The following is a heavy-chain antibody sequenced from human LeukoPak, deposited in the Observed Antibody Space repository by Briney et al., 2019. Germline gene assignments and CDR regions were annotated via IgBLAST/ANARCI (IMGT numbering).Heavy chain of an antibody. Sequence: PEGSLRLSCAASGFTFSDYYMSWIRQAPGKGLEWVSYISSGGSVMYYADSVKGRFTISRDNAKNSLYLQVNSLRAEDTAVYYCAGGGGSYYFDSWGQGTLVTVSS. CDR1: GFTFSDYY. J-gene: IGHJ4*02. CDR2: ISSGGSVM. D-gene: IGHD1-26*01. CDR3: AGGGGSYYFDS. V-gene: IGHV3-11*04.